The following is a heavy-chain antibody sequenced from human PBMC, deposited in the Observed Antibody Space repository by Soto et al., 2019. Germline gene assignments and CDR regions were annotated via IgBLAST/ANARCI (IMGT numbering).Heavy chain of an antibody. V-gene: IGHV4-59*01. Sequence: QVQLQESGPGLVKPSETLSLTCTVSGGSFRGYYWSWIRQPPGKGLEYLGNIYFTGSTNYNPSLNSRVTTSSDPSNDHFSLRLTSVTAADTAIYYCARGDGYSGYSVWHFDNWGQGILVTVSS. CDR3: ARGDGYSGYSVWHFDN. CDR2: IYFTGST. J-gene: IGHJ4*02. CDR1: GGSFRGYY. D-gene: IGHD5-12*01.